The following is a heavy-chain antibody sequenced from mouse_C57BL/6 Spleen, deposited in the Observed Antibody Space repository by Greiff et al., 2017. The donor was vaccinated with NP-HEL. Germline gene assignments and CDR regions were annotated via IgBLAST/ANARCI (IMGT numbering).Heavy chain of an antibody. CDR3: ATGDGYETWFAY. D-gene: IGHD2-2*01. CDR2: INPSTGGT. CDR1: GYSFTGYY. Sequence: VHVKQSGPELVKPGASVKISCKASGYSFTGYYMNWVKQSPEKSLEWIGEINPSTGGTTYNQKFKAKATLTVDKSSSTAYMQLKSLTSEDSAVYYCATGDGYETWFAYWGQGTLVTVSA. V-gene: IGHV1-42*01. J-gene: IGHJ3*01.